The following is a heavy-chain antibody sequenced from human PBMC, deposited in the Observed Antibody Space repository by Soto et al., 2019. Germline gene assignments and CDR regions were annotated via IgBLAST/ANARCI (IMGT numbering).Heavy chain of an antibody. V-gene: IGHV1-18*01. CDR1: GYTFSTYG. CDR2: ISSYNGDT. CDR3: ARDRGYYDSSGYYRYSQH. J-gene: IGHJ1*01. D-gene: IGHD3-22*01. Sequence: ASVKVSCKASGYTFSTYGISWVRQAPGQGLDWMGWISSYNGDTNYAQKLQGRVTMTTDTSTSTAYMELRSLRSDDTAVYYCARDRGYYDSSGYYRYSQHWGQGTLVTVSS.